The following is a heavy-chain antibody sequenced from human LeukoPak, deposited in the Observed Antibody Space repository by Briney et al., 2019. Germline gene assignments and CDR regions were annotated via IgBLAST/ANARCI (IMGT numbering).Heavy chain of an antibody. Sequence: PGGSLRLSCAASGFTFNRCGMHWVRQAPGKGLEWVAVIVYDGSHQYYTDSVKGRFTISRDNSKNTVFLQMDSLRAEDAGVYYSVKGSGTNDYGMDTWGQGTTVTVPS. CDR1: GFTFNRCG. CDR3: VKGSGTNDYGMDT. D-gene: IGHD3-10*01. J-gene: IGHJ6*02. CDR2: IVYDGSHQ. V-gene: IGHV3-30*18.